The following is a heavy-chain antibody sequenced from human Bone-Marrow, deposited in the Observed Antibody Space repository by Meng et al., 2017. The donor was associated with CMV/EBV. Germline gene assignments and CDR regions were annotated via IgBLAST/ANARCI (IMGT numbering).Heavy chain of an antibody. Sequence: GESLKISCAASGYTFTSYYMHWVRQAPGQGLEWMGIINPSGGSTSYAQKFQGRVTMTRDTSTSTVYMELSSLRCEDTAVYYCARGGGGGPLWFGDLIDNWFDPWGQGILVTVSS. J-gene: IGHJ5*02. CDR2: INPSGGST. D-gene: IGHD3-10*01. V-gene: IGHV1-46*01. CDR1: GYTFTSYY. CDR3: ARGGGGGPLWFGDLIDNWFDP.